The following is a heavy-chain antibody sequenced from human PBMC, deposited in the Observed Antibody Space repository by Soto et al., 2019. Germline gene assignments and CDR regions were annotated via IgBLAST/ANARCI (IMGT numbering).Heavy chain of an antibody. D-gene: IGHD3-3*01. V-gene: IGHV4-31*03. CDR3: ARDVTDFWSGHEGMDV. CDR2: IYYSGST. Sequence: SETLSLTCTVSGGSISNGGYYFTCIRQDPWKGLEWIGYIYYSGSTYYNPSLKSRVTISVDTSKNQFSLKLTSVTAADTAVYYCARDVTDFWSGHEGMDVWGQGTTVTVSS. CDR1: GGSISNGGYY. J-gene: IGHJ6*02.